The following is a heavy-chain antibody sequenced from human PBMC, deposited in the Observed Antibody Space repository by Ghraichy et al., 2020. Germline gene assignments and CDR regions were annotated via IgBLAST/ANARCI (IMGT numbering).Heavy chain of an antibody. Sequence: GESLRLSCAASGFTFMTYSMHWVRQAPGKGLEWVSTIRVGGYDIYYADSVKGRFTISRDNAESSLSLQMNSLRAEDTAVYYCARDYVTGMLDFGNWGQGTLVTVSS. CDR2: IRVGGYDI. J-gene: IGHJ4*02. CDR3: ARDYVTGMLDFGN. D-gene: IGHD1-14*01. V-gene: IGHV3-21*01. CDR1: GFTFMTYS.